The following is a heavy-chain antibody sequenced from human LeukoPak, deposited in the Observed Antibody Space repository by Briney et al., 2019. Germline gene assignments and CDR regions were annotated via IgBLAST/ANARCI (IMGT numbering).Heavy chain of an antibody. CDR2: ISGKNGHT. CDR1: GYSFSSYG. D-gene: IGHD3-3*01. V-gene: IGHV1-18*01. J-gene: IGHJ6*02. CDR3: AKDNSYDFWSGFYGSAYYYGMDV. Sequence: ASVKVSCKASGYSFSSYGISWVRQAPGQGLEWMGWISGKNGHTNYAQKFQGRVTMTTDTSTSNAYMEVRSLTSADTAVYYCAKDNSYDFWSGFYGSAYYYGMDVWGQGTTVIVSS.